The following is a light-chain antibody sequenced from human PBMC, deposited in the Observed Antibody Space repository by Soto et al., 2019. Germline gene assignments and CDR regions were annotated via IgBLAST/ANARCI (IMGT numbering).Light chain of an antibody. J-gene: IGKJ5*01. CDR2: DAS. Sequence: IQMTQSPSTLSASVGDRVTITCRASRSISTWLAWYQQKPGKAPKLLIYDASNLESGVPSRFSGSGSGTEFTLTISSLQPDDFATYYCQQYSIYWITFGQGTRLEIK. CDR1: RSISTW. CDR3: QQYSIYWIT. V-gene: IGKV1-5*01.